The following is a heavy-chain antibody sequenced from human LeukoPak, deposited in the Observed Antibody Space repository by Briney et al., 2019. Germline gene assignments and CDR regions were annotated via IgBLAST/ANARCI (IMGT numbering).Heavy chain of an antibody. CDR2: ISGDGRST. D-gene: IGHD5-24*01. CDR3: ARDPRDGHDSPPDY. CDR1: GFTFSSHW. V-gene: IGHV3-74*01. J-gene: IGHJ4*02. Sequence: GGSLRLSCAASGFTFSSHWMHWVRQAPGKGLVWVSRISGDGRSTNYADSAKGRFTISRDNAKNTLYLQMNSLRAEDTAVYYCARDPRDGHDSPPDYWGQGTLVTVSS.